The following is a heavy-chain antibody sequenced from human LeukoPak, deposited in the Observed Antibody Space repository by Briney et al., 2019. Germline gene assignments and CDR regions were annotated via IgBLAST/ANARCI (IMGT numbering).Heavy chain of an antibody. V-gene: IGHV3-53*01. J-gene: IGHJ4*02. Sequence: KAGGSLRLSCAASGFTVSSNYMSWVRQAPGKGLEWVSVIYSGGSTYYADSVKGRFTISRDNSKNTLYLQMNSLRAEDTAVYYCARVVHLAFGYFDYWGQGTLVTVSS. D-gene: IGHD3-10*01. CDR3: ARVVHLAFGYFDY. CDR1: GFTVSSNY. CDR2: IYSGGST.